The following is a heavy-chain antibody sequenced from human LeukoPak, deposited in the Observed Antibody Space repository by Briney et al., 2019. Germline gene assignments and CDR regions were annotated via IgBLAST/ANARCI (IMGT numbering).Heavy chain of an antibody. CDR3: ARDRQLGCCSSTSCYNYYGMDV. CDR1: GGSISSYY. Sequence: SETLSLTCTVSGGSISSYYWSWIRQPAGKGLEWIGRIYTSGSTNYNPSLKSRVTMSVDTSKNQFSLKLSSVTAADTAVYYCARDRQLGCCSSTSCYNYYGMDVWGQGTTVTVSS. D-gene: IGHD2-2*02. V-gene: IGHV4-4*07. J-gene: IGHJ6*02. CDR2: IYTSGST.